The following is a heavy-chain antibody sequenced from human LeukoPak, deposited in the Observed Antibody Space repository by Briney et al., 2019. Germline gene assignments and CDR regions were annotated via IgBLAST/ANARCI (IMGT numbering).Heavy chain of an antibody. CDR3: APIVVVAATGGY. CDR1: GFTFSDFW. CDR2: TKQDGSEK. Sequence: GGSLRLSCAASGFTFSDFWMNWVRQAPGKGLEWVASTKQDGSEKYYVDSVEGRFSISRDNAKNSLHLQMNSLRAEDTAVYYCAPIVVVAATGGYWGQGTLVTVSS. J-gene: IGHJ4*02. D-gene: IGHD2-15*01. V-gene: IGHV3-7*01.